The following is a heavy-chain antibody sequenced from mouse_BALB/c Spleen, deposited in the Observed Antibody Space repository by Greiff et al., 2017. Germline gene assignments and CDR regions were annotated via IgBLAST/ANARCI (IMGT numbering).Heavy chain of an antibody. CDR1: GFTFSSYT. D-gene: IGHD2-12*01. CDR2: ISSGGGNT. V-gene: IGHV5-9*03. J-gene: IGHJ3*01. Sequence: EVQLQESGGGLVKPGGSLKLSCAASGFTFSSYTMSWVRQTPEKRLEWVATISSGGGNTYYPDSVKGRFTISRDNAKNNLYLQMSSLRSEDTALYYCARSYDGTWFAYWGQGTLVTVSA. CDR3: ARSYDGTWFAY.